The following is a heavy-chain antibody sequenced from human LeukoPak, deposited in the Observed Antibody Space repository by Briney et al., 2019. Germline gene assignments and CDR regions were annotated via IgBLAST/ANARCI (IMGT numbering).Heavy chain of an antibody. D-gene: IGHD6-6*01. CDR3: ARDSLAYSSSSGFDY. J-gene: IGHJ4*02. CDR1: GSTFSSYA. Sequence: GGSLRLPCAASGSTFSSYAMHWVRQAPGKGLEYVSAISSNGGSTYYANSVKGRFTISRDNSKNTLYLQMGSLRAEDMAVYYCARDSLAYSSSSGFDYWGQGTLVTVSS. CDR2: ISSNGGST. V-gene: IGHV3-64*01.